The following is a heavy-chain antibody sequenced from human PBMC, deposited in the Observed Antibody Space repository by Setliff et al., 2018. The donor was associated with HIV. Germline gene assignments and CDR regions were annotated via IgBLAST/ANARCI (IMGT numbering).Heavy chain of an antibody. J-gene: IGHJ5*02. CDR2: ISFDGSNK. D-gene: IGHD6-13*01. CDR1: GFAFRDYT. CDR3: VRDRGTGTWYEGNCFDP. V-gene: IGHV3-30*04. Sequence: PGGSLRLSCVASGFAFRDYTIHWVRQAPGKGLEWLAVISFDGSNKYFADSVKGRFTISRDNSKNTVSLQMNSLRPEDTAVYYCVRDRGTGTWYEGNCFDPWGQGTLVTVSS.